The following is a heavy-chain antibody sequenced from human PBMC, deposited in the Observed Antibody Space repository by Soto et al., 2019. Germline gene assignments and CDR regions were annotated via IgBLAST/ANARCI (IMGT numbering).Heavy chain of an antibody. D-gene: IGHD6-6*01. CDR2: IYYSGST. CDR1: GGSISSGGYY. Sequence: PSETLSLTCTVSGGSISSGGYYWSWIRQHPGKGLEWIGYIYYSGSTYYNPSLKSRVTISVDTSKNQFSLKLSSVTAADTAVYYCARAGSSIKQYYYYYYGMDVWGQGTTVTV. J-gene: IGHJ6*02. CDR3: ARAGSSIKQYYYYYYGMDV. V-gene: IGHV4-31*03.